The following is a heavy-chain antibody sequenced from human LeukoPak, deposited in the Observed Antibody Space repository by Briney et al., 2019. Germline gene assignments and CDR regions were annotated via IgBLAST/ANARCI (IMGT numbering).Heavy chain of an antibody. J-gene: IGHJ4*02. CDR2: INHSGST. Sequence: SETLSLTCAVYGGSFSGYYWSWIRQPPGKGLEWIGEINHSGSTNYNPSLKSRVTISVDTFKNQFSLKLSSVTAADTAVYYCARGLYYYDSSSPGDYFDYWGQGTLVTVSS. CDR1: GGSFSGYY. D-gene: IGHD3-22*01. V-gene: IGHV4-34*01. CDR3: ARGLYYYDSSSPGDYFDY.